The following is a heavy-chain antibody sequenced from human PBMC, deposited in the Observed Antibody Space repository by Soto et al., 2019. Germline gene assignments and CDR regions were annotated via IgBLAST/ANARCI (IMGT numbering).Heavy chain of an antibody. J-gene: IGHJ6*03. CDR2: MNPNSGNT. Sequence: GASVKVSCKASGYTFTSYDINWVRQATGQGLEWMGWMNPNSGNTGYAQKFQGRVNMTRNTSISTAYMELSSLRSEDTAVYYCARVDYSSSGDRYYYYYYMDVWGKGTTVTVAS. CDR1: GYTFTSYD. V-gene: IGHV1-8*01. CDR3: ARVDYSSSGDRYYYYYYMDV. D-gene: IGHD6-13*01.